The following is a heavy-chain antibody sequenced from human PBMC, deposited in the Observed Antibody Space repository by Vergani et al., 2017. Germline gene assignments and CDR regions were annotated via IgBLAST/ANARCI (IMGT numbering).Heavy chain of an antibody. V-gene: IGHV4-30-4*08. D-gene: IGHD3-9*01. CDR2: IYYTGAT. J-gene: IGHJ4*02. Sequence: QVQLRESGPGLVHPSQTLSLTCFVSDDSINRGEYYWTWIRHAPGKGLEWIGYIYYTGATECHPSLKSRVSMSFDTNKKQFSLNHRSVTAADTAVYFCVRIRAYVDWVMDYWGQGTLVTVSS. CDR1: DDSINRGEYY. CDR3: VRIRAYVDWVMDY.